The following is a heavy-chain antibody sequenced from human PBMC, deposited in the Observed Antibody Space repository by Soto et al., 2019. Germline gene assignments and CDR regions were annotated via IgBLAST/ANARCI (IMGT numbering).Heavy chain of an antibody. CDR1: GDSINSADYY. Sequence: SETLSLTCTVSGDSINSADYYWSWLRQPPGKGLEWIGYIYYSRSDYYNPSLGRRATITIDTSRNQFSLNLMSVTAADTAVYYCARVVQYYDSSGYSFYYFDYWGQGALVTVSS. CDR2: IYYSRSD. J-gene: IGHJ4*02. D-gene: IGHD3-22*01. CDR3: ARVVQYYDSSGYSFYYFDY. V-gene: IGHV4-30-4*01.